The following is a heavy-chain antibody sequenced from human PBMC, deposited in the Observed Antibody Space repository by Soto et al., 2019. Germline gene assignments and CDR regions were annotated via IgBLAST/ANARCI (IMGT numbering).Heavy chain of an antibody. CDR1: GFTFSSHG. D-gene: IGHD3-22*01. Sequence: PGGSLRLSCAASGFTFSSHGMHWVRQAPGKGLEWVAVISYDEKNEYYADSVKGRFTISRDNSKNTLYLQMNSLRAEDTAVYYCAKSILGYYDSRPFDYWGQGTLVTVSS. CDR3: AKSILGYYDSRPFDY. V-gene: IGHV3-30*18. J-gene: IGHJ4*02. CDR2: ISYDEKNE.